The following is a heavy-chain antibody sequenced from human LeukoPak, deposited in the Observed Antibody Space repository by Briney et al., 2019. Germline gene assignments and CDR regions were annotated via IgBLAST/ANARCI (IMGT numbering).Heavy chain of an antibody. V-gene: IGHV4-59*01. D-gene: IGHD2-2*01. CDR2: IYYSGST. CDR3: ARASQGGYCSSTSCPGYYYYMDV. CDR1: GGSISSYY. J-gene: IGHJ6*03. Sequence: SETLSLTCTVSGGSISSYYWSWIRQPPGKGLEWIGYIYYSGSTNYNPSLKSRVTISVDTSKNQFSLKLSSVTAADTAVYYCARASQGGYCSSTSCPGYYYYMDVWGKGTTVTVS.